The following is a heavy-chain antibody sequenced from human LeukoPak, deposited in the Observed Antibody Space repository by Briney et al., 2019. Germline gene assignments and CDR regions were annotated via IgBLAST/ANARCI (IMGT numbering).Heavy chain of an antibody. D-gene: IGHD3-9*01. J-gene: IGHJ5*02. V-gene: IGHV5-51*01. CDR1: GYSFTSYW. CDR3: ARTVLDILTGYFNWFDP. Sequence: GESLKISCKGSGYSFTSYWIGWVRQMPGKGLEWMGIIYPGDSDTRYSLSFQGQVTISADKSISTAYLQWSSLKASDTAMYYCARTVLDILTGYFNWFDPWGQGTLVTVSS. CDR2: IYPGDSDT.